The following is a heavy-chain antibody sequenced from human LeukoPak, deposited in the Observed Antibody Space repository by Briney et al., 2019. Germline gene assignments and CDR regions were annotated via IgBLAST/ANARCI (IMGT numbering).Heavy chain of an antibody. CDR3: ARLPIRFLRAYCFDP. J-gene: IGHJ5*02. CDR2: INHSGST. V-gene: IGHV4-34*01. CDR1: GGSLSGYY. D-gene: IGHD3-3*01. Sequence: SETLSLTCAVYGGSLSGYYWSWIRQPPGKGLEWIGEINHSGSTNYNPSLKSRVTISVDTSKNQFSLKLSSVTAADTAVYYCARLPIRFLRAYCFDPWGQGTLVTVSS.